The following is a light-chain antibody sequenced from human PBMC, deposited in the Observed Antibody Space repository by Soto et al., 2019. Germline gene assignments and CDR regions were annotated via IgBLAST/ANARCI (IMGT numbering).Light chain of an antibody. Sequence: QSVLTQPPSASGTPGQRVTISCSGSSSNIGSNTVNWYQQLPGTAPKLLIYSNNQRPSGVPDRFSGSKSGTSASLAISGLPSEDEADYYCAAWDDSLNALFGTGTKLTVL. CDR2: SNN. CDR1: SSNIGSNT. CDR3: AAWDDSLNAL. V-gene: IGLV1-44*01. J-gene: IGLJ1*01.